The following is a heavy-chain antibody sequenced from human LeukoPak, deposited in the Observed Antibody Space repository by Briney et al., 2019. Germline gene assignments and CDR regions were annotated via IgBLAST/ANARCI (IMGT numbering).Heavy chain of an antibody. V-gene: IGHV3-23*01. CDR3: AIQHGYYDGSGYWVQ. J-gene: IGHJ1*01. CDR1: GFTFGSYG. Sequence: GGSLRLSCAASGFTFGSYGMSWVRQAPGKGLEWVSFITPNADRTSYADSVEGRFTISRDNPRNTLYMQMNSLRDEDTAVYYCAIQHGYYDGSGYWVQWGQGTLVTVSS. CDR2: ITPNADRT. D-gene: IGHD3-22*01.